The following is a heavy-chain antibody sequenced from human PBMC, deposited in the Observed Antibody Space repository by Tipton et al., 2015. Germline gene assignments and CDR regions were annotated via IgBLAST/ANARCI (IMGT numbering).Heavy chain of an antibody. CDR1: GGSISNYY. J-gene: IGHJ2*01. CDR3: ARGHYVSGWYSHYFDL. D-gene: IGHD6-19*01. CDR2: ISYSGSP. V-gene: IGHV4-59*12. Sequence: TLSLTCTVSGGSISNYYWNWIRQPPGKGLEWIGYISYSGSPNYNPSLRSRVTISVDASKTQFSLQLSSITAADTAVYYCARGHYVSGWYSHYFDLWGRGSLVTVSS.